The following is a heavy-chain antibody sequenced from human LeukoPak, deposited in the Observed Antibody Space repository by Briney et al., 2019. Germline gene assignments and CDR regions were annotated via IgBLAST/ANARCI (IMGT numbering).Heavy chain of an antibody. D-gene: IGHD3-22*01. CDR3: AREPVIVVHLKRYWYFDL. J-gene: IGHJ2*01. CDR2: IYTSGST. CDR1: GGSISSGGYS. V-gene: IGHV4-61*02. Sequence: SETLSLTCAVSGGSISSGGYSWSWIRQPAGKGLEWIGRIYTSGSTNYNPSLKSRVTMSVDTSKNQFSLKLSSVTAADTAVYYCAREPVIVVHLKRYWYFDLWGRGTLVTVSS.